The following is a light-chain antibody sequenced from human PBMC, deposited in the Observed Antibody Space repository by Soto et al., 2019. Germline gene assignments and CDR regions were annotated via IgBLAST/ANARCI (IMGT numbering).Light chain of an antibody. CDR3: QQYYSSPPT. CDR2: AAS. CDR1: QGISSY. Sequence: AIRMTQSPSSLSASTGDRVTITCRASQGISSYLAWYQQKPGKAPKLLIYAASTLQSGVPSRFSGSGSGTDFTLTMSCLQSEDFATYFCQQYYSSPPTFGGGTKVEIK. J-gene: IGKJ4*01. V-gene: IGKV1-8*01.